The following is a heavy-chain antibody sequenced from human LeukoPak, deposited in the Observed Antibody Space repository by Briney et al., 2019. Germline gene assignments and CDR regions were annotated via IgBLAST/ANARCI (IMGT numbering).Heavy chain of an antibody. V-gene: IGHV3-33*06. J-gene: IGHJ4*02. CDR1: GFTFSSYG. CDR3: AKDHQHSGYATGDY. CDR2: IWYDGSNK. Sequence: GGSLRLSCAASGFTFSSYGMHWVRQAPGKGLEWVAVIWYDGSNKYYADSVKGRFTISRDNSKNTLYLQMNSLRAEDTAVYYCAKDHQHSGYATGDYWGQGTLVTVSS. D-gene: IGHD5-12*01.